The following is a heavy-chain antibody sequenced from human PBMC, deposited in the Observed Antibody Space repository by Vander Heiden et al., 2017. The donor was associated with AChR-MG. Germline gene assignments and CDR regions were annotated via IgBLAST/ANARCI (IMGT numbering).Heavy chain of an antibody. Sequence: ELQLVESGGGLVQPGGSLRLSCAASGFTLSSYWMNWVRQVPGKGLMWVSRMSGDGSIINYVDSVKGRFSISRDHAKNTLYLQMNSLRVEDTAVYYCASDGIPNRFGGQGTLVTVSS. D-gene: IGHD3-3*01. CDR3: ASDGIPNRF. CDR1: GFTLSSYW. V-gene: IGHV3-74*01. J-gene: IGHJ4*02. CDR2: MSGDGSII.